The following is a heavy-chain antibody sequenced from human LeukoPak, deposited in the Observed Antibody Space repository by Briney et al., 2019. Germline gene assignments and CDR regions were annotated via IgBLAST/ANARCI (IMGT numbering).Heavy chain of an antibody. CDR3: ARAPHFYDSRGYYPNDYFDD. CDR1: GDSLRSSSYY. V-gene: IGHV4-39*07. CDR2: IFYSGST. D-gene: IGHD3-22*01. Sequence: SETLSLTCTVSGDSLRSSSYYWGWIRQPPGKGLEWIVSIFYSGSTSYTPSLKSRVTISVDTSKNQFSLKLSSVTAADTAVYYCARAPHFYDSRGYYPNDYFDDWGQGTLVTVSS. J-gene: IGHJ4*02.